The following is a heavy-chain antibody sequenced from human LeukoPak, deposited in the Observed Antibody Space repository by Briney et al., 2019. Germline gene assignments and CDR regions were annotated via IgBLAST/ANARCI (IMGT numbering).Heavy chain of an antibody. CDR2: INPSGGST. J-gene: IGHJ6*02. V-gene: IGHV1-46*01. CDR1: GYTFTSYD. CDR3: ARQRETTVSLSYYYGMDV. Sequence: ASVKVSCKASGYTFTSYDINWVRQATGQGLEWMGIINPSGGSTSYAQKFQGRVTMTRDTSTSTVYMELSSLRSEDTAVYYCARQRETTVSLSYYYGMDVWGQGTTVTVSS. D-gene: IGHD4-17*01.